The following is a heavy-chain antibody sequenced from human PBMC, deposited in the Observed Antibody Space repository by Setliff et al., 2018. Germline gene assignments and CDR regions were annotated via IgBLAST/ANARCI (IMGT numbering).Heavy chain of an antibody. CDR1: SGSISSSGYY. CDR3: AKITGMVGATPYYFDY. J-gene: IGHJ4*02. V-gene: IGHV4-39*01. CDR2: IYYSGRT. Sequence: SETLSLTCTVSSGSISSSGYYWSWIRQPPGKGLEWIGNIYYSGRTYYNPSLKSRVTISVDTSKNQFSLKLTSVTAADTAVYYCAKITGMVGATPYYFDYWGQGTLVTVSS. D-gene: IGHD1-26*01.